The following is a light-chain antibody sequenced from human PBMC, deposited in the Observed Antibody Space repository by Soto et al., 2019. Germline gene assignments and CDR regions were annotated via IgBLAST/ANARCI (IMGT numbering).Light chain of an antibody. V-gene: IGKV3D-15*01. J-gene: IGKJ4*01. CDR3: QQYNNWPLT. CDR1: QSVYSN. Sequence: EVVMTQSPATLSVSPGERATLSCRASQSVYSNLAWYQLKPGQAPRLLIYGASTRATGIPARFSGSGSGTEFTLTISSLQSEDVAIYYCQQYNNWPLTFGGGTKVEIK. CDR2: GAS.